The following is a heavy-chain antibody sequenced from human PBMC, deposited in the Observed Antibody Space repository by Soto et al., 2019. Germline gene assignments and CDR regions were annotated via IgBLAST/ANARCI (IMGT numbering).Heavy chain of an antibody. J-gene: IGHJ6*03. CDR2: ISSSSSYI. V-gene: IGHV3-21*01. Sequence: PGGSLRLSCAASGFTFSSYSMNWVRQAPGKGLEWVSSISSSSSYIYYADSVKGRFTISRDNSKNTLYLQMNSLRAEDTAVYYCARANAYYYYMDVWGKGTTVTVS. CDR3: ARANAYYYYMDV. CDR1: GFTFSSYS.